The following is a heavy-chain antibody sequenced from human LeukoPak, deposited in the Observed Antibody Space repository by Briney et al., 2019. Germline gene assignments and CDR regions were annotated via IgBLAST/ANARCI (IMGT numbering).Heavy chain of an antibody. V-gene: IGHV3-23*01. J-gene: IGHJ3*02. CDR3: AKPRGLYSSRDAFDI. CDR1: GFAFSSYA. Sequence: PGGSLRLSCAASGFAFSSYAMSWVRQAPGKGLEWVSAISGNGGSTYYADSVKGRFTISRDNSKNTLYLQMNSLRAEDTAVYYCAKPRGLYSSRDAFDIWGQGTMVTVSS. D-gene: IGHD6-13*01. CDR2: ISGNGGST.